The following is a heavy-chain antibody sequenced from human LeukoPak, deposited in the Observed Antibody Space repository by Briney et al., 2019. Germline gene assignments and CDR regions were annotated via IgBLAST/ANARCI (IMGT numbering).Heavy chain of an antibody. CDR1: GFTFSSYA. Sequence: GGSLRLSCAASGFTFSSYAMSWVRQAPGKGLEWVSAISGSGGSTYYADSVKGRFTISRDNSKNTLYLQMNSLRAEDTAVYYCVRCSSSSNWFDPWGQGTLVTVSS. CDR2: ISGSGGST. J-gene: IGHJ5*02. CDR3: VRCSSSSNWFDP. D-gene: IGHD6-6*01. V-gene: IGHV3-23*01.